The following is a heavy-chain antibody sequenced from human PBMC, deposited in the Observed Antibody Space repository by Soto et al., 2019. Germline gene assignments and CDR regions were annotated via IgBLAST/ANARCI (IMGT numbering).Heavy chain of an antibody. CDR2: ISPSGGST. J-gene: IGHJ6*03. CDR3: AREREVLHGVAGTSYYYYYMDV. Sequence: GSVKVSCKSCGYTFTNYKIHGVRQAPGQGLEWMGVISPSGGSTTYAQKFQGRVTMTRDTSTSTVYLQMNSLRAEDTAVYYCAREREVLHGVAGTSYYYYYMDVWGKGTTVTVS. CDR1: GYTFTNYK. D-gene: IGHD6-19*01. V-gene: IGHV1-46*01.